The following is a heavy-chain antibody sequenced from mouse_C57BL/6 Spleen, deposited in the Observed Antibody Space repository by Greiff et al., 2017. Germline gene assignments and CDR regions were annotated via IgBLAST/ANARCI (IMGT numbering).Heavy chain of an antibody. CDR2: IRNKANNHAT. CDR3: TRGRSSYWYFDV. Sequence: EVKLVESGGGLVQPGGSMKLSCAASGFTFSDAWMDWVRQSPEKGLEWVAEIRNKANNHATYYAESVKGRFTISRDDSKSSVYLQMNSLRAEDTGIYYCTRGRSSYWYFDVWGTGTTVTVSS. D-gene: IGHD1-1*01. CDR1: GFTFSDAW. J-gene: IGHJ1*03. V-gene: IGHV6-6*01.